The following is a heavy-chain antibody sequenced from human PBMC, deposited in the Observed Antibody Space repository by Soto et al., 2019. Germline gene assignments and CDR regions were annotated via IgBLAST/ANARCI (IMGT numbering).Heavy chain of an antibody. J-gene: IGHJ5*02. V-gene: IGHV4-31*03. D-gene: IGHD3-3*01. CDR3: ARWWSGSRQGFDP. Sequence: TSETLSLTCTVSGGYISSGDYYWSWIRQHPGKGLEWIGYIYYSESTYYNPSLKSRVTISVDTSKNQFSLKLNSVTAADTAVYYCARWWSGSRQGFDPWGQGTLVTVSS. CDR1: GGYISSGDYY. CDR2: IYYSEST.